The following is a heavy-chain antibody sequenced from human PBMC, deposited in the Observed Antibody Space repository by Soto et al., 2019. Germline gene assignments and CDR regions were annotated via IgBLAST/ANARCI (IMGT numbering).Heavy chain of an antibody. CDR1: GYSLTELS. J-gene: IGHJ4*02. V-gene: IGHV1-24*01. CDR2: FDPEDGET. Sequence: ALVKVSCKVSGYSLTELSMHWVRQAPGKGLEWMGGFDPEDGETIYAQKFQGRVTMTEDTSTDTAYMELSSLRSEDTAVYYCATVGWELRQIDYWGQGTLVTVSS. D-gene: IGHD1-26*01. CDR3: ATVGWELRQIDY.